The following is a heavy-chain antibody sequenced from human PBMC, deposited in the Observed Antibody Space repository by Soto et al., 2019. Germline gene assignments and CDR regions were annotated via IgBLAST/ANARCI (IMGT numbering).Heavy chain of an antibody. V-gene: IGHV1-69*01. J-gene: IGHJ6*02. CDR2: IIPIVGTG. CDR3: ARVVILVPTASTHYYYPMDV. Sequence: QVQLVQSGAEVRKPGASVTVSCKASGGTFSNYAISWVRQAPGQGLEWMGGIIPIVGTGSYAQKFQGRVTITADEPTTTDYMELSSLRFEDTAVYYCARVVILVPTASTHYYYPMDVWGPGTTVTVSS. CDR1: GGTFSNYA. D-gene: IGHD2-2*01.